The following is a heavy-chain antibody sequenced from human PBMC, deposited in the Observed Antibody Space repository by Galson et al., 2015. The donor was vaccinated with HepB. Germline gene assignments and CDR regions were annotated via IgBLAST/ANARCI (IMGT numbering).Heavy chain of an antibody. J-gene: IGHJ3*02. CDR1: GYTFTSYA. V-gene: IGHV1-3*01. CDR3: ARDLYYDSSGYYWGAFDI. CDR2: INAGNGNT. D-gene: IGHD3-22*01. Sequence: VKVSCKASGYTFTSYAMHWVRQAPGQRLEWMGWINAGNGNTKYSQKFQGRVTITRDTSASTAYMELSSLRSEDTAVYYCARDLYYDSSGYYWGAFDIWGQGTMVTVSS.